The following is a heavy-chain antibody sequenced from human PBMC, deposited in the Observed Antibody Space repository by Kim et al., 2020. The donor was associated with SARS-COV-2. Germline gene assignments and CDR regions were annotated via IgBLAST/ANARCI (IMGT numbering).Heavy chain of an antibody. D-gene: IGHD1-1*01. J-gene: IGHJ5*02. V-gene: IGHV3-30*18. Sequence: AGSLRLSCAASGFTFSSYGMHWVRQAPGKGLEWVAVISYDGSNKYYADSVKGRFTISRDNSKNTLYLQMNSLRAEDTAVYYCAKALLESWGQGTLGTVSS. CDR1: GFTFSSYG. CDR2: ISYDGSNK. CDR3: AKALLES.